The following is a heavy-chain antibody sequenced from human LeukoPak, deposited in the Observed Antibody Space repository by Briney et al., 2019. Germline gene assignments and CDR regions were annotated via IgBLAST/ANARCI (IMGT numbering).Heavy chain of an antibody. D-gene: IGHD5-12*01. Sequence: GGSLRLSCAASGFTFSNAWMSWVRQAPGKGLEWVGRIKSKADGGTTDYAAPVKGRFTISRDDSKNTLYLQMNSLKTEDTAVFYCAKRASGYYFDSWGQGTLVTVSS. CDR3: AKRASGYYFDS. J-gene: IGHJ4*02. V-gene: IGHV3-15*01. CDR1: GFTFSNAW. CDR2: IKSKADGGTT.